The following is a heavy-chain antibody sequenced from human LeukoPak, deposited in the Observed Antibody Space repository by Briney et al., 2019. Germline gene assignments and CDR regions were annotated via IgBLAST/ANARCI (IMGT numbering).Heavy chain of an antibody. CDR1: GFSFSNYL. CDR2: INTDGSST. Sequence: GESLRLSCVASGFSFSNYLMHWVRQAPGKGLVWVSRINTDGSSTRYADSVKGRLTVSRDNAENTLYLQMDSLTAEDTAVYYCARGGYNSWDAFDVWGPGTKVTVSS. J-gene: IGHJ3*01. D-gene: IGHD1-20*01. V-gene: IGHV3-74*01. CDR3: ARGGYNSWDAFDV.